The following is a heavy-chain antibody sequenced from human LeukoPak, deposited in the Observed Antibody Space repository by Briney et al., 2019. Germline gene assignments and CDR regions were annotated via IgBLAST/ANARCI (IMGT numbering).Heavy chain of an antibody. Sequence: SETLPLTCAVYGGSFSGYYWSWIRRPPGKGLEWIGEINHSGSTNDNPSLKSRDTISVDTSKNQFSLKLSSVTAADTAVYYCARAGSYGSGIFDYWGQEPWSPSPQ. J-gene: IGHJ4*01. CDR1: GGSFSGYY. D-gene: IGHD3-10*01. CDR3: ARAGSYGSGIFDY. V-gene: IGHV4-34*01. CDR2: INHSGST.